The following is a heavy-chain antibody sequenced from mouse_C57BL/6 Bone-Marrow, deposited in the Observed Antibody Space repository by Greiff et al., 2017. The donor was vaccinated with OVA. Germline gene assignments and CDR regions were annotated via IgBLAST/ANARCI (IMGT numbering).Heavy chain of an antibody. CDR1: GYTFTSYG. D-gene: IGHD1-1*01. Sequence: QVQLQQSGAELARPGASVKLSCKASGYTFTSYGISWVKQRTGQGLEWIGEIYPRSGNTYYNEKFKGKATLTADKSSSTAYMELRSLTSEDSAVDFCARWDYYGRYFDVWGTGTTVTVSS. CDR3: ARWDYYGRYFDV. CDR2: IYPRSGNT. V-gene: IGHV1-81*01. J-gene: IGHJ1*03.